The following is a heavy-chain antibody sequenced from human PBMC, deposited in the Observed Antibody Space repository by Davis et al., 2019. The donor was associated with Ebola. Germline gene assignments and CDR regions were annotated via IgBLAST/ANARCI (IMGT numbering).Heavy chain of an antibody. CDR2: IYTSGRT. V-gene: IGHV3-66*01. J-gene: IGHJ4*02. CDR3: AKDQWFEDNKADC. Sequence: GESLKISCAVSGFTVSDYYMIWVRQAPGKGLEWVSVIYTSGRTFYADSVKGRFTISRDKSNNSVYLQMSSLRAEDTAIYYCAKDQWFEDNKADCWGQGTPVTVSS. CDR1: GFTVSDYY. D-gene: IGHD3-10*01.